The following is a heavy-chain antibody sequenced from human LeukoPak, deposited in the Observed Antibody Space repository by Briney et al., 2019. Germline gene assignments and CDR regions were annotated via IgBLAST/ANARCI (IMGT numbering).Heavy chain of an antibody. V-gene: IGHV4-34*01. D-gene: IGHD6-13*01. Sequence: PSETLSLTCAVYGGSFSGYYWSWIRQPPGKGLEWIGEINHSGSTNYNPSLKSRVTISVDTSKNQFSLKLSSVTAADTAVYYCARGQHDFSSSWYYWGQGTLVTVSS. CDR3: ARGQHDFSSSWYY. J-gene: IGHJ4*02. CDR2: INHSGST. CDR1: GGSFSGYY.